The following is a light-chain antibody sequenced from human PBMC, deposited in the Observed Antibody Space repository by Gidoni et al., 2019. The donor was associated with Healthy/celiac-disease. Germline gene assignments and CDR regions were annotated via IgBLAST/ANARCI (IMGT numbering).Light chain of an antibody. Sequence: DIQMTQSPSTLSASVGDRVTITCRASQSIISWLACYQQKPGKAPKLFIYKASSLESGVPSRFSGSVSVTEFTLTISSLQPDDFATYYCQQYNSYLTWTFGQGTKVEIK. CDR3: QQYNSYLTWT. V-gene: IGKV1-5*03. CDR2: KAS. CDR1: QSIISW. J-gene: IGKJ1*01.